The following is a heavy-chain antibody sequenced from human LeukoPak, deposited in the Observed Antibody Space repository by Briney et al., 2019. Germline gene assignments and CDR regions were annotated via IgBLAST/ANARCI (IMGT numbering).Heavy chain of an antibody. V-gene: IGHV3-9*01. Sequence: GGSLRLSCAASGFTFRDYAMYWVRQAPGKGLEWVSGISWDSSSVAYADSVKGRFTISRDNSKNTLYLQMNSLRAEDTAVYYCAREGLWFGELLGYFDYWGQGTLVTVSS. D-gene: IGHD3-10*01. CDR3: AREGLWFGELLGYFDY. CDR2: ISWDSSSV. CDR1: GFTFRDYA. J-gene: IGHJ4*02.